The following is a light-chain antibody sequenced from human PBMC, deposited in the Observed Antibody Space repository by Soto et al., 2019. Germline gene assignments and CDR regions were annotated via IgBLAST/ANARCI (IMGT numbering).Light chain of an antibody. J-gene: IGKJ2*01. Sequence: EIVLTQSPGTLSLSPGQRVTLPCRARESISRDDLAWHQQRLGQAPRLLIYGASSGATGIPDRFSGSGSGTDFTLTISRLEPEDFAIYYCQQYGGVPYTFGQGTKLEIK. CDR2: GAS. CDR1: ESISRDD. V-gene: IGKV3-20*01. CDR3: QQYGGVPYT.